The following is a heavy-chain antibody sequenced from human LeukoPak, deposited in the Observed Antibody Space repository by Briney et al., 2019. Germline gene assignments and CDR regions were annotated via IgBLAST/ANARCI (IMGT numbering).Heavy chain of an antibody. J-gene: IGHJ4*02. Sequence: GGSLRLSCAASGFTFSSYSMNWVRQAPGKGLEWLSYISSSSSTIYYADSVKGRFTISRDNSKNTLYLQMNSLRAEDTAVYYCAKGFEYYGSGTSYWGQGTLVTVSS. CDR2: ISSSSSTI. CDR3: AKGFEYYGSGTSY. CDR1: GFTFSSYS. V-gene: IGHV3-48*01. D-gene: IGHD3-10*01.